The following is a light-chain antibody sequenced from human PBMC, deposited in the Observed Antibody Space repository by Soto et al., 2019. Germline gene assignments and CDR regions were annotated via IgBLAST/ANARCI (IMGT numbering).Light chain of an antibody. CDR2: DAS. J-gene: IGKJ4*01. CDR1: QSSSRW. CDR3: QQYRMT. Sequence: DIQMTQSPSTLSASVGDRVTITCRASQSSSRWLAWYQQKPGKAPKLLIYDASSLESGVPARFSGSGSGTEFTLTICSLLPDDFVTYSCQQYRMTFGGGTKVEIK. V-gene: IGKV1-5*01.